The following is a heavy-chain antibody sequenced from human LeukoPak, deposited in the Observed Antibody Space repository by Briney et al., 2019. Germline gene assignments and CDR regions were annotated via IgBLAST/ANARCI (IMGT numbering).Heavy chain of an antibody. CDR1: GFTFSSYG. CDR3: AKDRERTAMVTYYYGMDV. Sequence: GGSLRLSCAASGFTFSSYGMHWVRQAPGKGLEWVAVISYDGSNKYYADSVKGRFTISRDNSKNTLYLQMNSLRAEDTAVYYYAKDRERTAMVTYYYGMDVWGQGTTVTVSS. D-gene: IGHD5-18*01. V-gene: IGHV3-30*18. CDR2: ISYDGSNK. J-gene: IGHJ6*02.